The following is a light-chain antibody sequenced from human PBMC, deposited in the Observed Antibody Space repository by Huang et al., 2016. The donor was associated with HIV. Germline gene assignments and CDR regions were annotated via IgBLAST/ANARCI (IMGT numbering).Light chain of an antibody. V-gene: IGKV1-NL1*01. J-gene: IGKJ1*01. CDR2: ATS. CDR1: QGIGNY. Sequence: DIQMTQSPSSLSASVGDRVTITCRASQGIGNYLAWYQQKPEKAPRLLLYATSRLESGVPSRFSGSGSGTHYTLTISTLQPEDIASYYCQQYHGIPWTFGQGTKVEIK. CDR3: QQYHGIPWT.